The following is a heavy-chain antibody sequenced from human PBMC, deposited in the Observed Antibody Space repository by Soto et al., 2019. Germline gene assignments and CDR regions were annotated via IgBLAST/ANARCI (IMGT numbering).Heavy chain of an antibody. CDR3: ARGYSGYGGSYYYGMDV. Sequence: SETLSLTCAVYGGSFSGYYWSWIRQPPGKGLEWIGEINHSGSTNYNPSLKSRVTISVDTSKNQFSLKLSSVTAADTAVYYCARGYSGYGGSYYYGMDVWGQGTTVTVSS. J-gene: IGHJ6*02. V-gene: IGHV4-34*01. CDR2: INHSGST. D-gene: IGHD5-12*01. CDR1: GGSFSGYY.